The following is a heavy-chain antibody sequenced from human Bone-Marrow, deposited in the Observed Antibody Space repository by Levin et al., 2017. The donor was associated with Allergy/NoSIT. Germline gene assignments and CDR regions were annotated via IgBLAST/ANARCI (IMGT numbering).Heavy chain of an antibody. CDR1: GFTFSTYD. J-gene: IGHJ4*02. V-gene: IGHV3-23*01. CDR3: AKVESFGPDDY. Sequence: GGSLRLSCAASGFTFSTYDMSWVRQAPGKGLEWVSTISASGGTTYYADSVKGRFTISRDTPKKSLYLQVDSLKVEDTAVYYCAKVESFGPDDYWGQGTLVTVSS. CDR2: ISASGGTT. D-gene: IGHD1-26*01.